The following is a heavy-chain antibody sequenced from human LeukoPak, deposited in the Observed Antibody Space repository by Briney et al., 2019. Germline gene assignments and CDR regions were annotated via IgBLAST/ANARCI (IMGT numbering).Heavy chain of an antibody. CDR1: GGSFSGYY. J-gene: IGHJ4*02. CDR2: INHSGST. CDR3: ARQKWELGRYFDY. D-gene: IGHD1-26*01. Sequence: SETLSLTCAVYGGSFSGYYWSWIRQPPGKGLEWIGEINHSGSTNYNPSLKSRVTISVDTSKNQFSLKLSSVTAADTAVYYCARQKWELGRYFDYWGQGTLVTVSS. V-gene: IGHV4-34*01.